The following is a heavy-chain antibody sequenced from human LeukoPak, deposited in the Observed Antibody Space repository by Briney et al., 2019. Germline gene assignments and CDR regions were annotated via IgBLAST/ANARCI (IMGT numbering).Heavy chain of an antibody. CDR3: ARVGDTSGYFYYFDY. CDR2: VSYSGGT. Sequence: SDTLSLTCTVSGGPINTYYYSCVRQPPGKGLEGLGYVSYSGGTTYNPSLKSRVTISIDTSKNQFSLRLSSVTAADTALYYCARVGDTSGYFYYFDYWGQGTPVTVSS. V-gene: IGHV4-59*08. J-gene: IGHJ4*02. CDR1: GGPINTYY. D-gene: IGHD3-22*01.